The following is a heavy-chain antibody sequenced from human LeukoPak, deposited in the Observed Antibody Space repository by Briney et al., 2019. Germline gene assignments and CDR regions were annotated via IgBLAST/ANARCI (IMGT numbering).Heavy chain of an antibody. CDR2: IYYSGST. D-gene: IGHD3-9*01. J-gene: IGHJ4*02. CDR3: ARHEGYDILTGYSYYFDY. V-gene: IGHV4-38-2*01. CDR1: GFTFSSYG. Sequence: GSLRLSCAASGFTFSSYGMHWVRQPPGKGLEWIGSIYYSGSTYYNPSLKSRVTISVDTSRNQFSLNLSSVTAADTAVYYCARHEGYDILTGYSYYFDYWGQGTLVTVPS.